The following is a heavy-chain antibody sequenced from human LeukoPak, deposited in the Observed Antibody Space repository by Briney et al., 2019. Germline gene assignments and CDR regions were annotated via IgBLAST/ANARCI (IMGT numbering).Heavy chain of an antibody. CDR1: GYTFTKYW. CDR3: ARQPGMTAKSWYFDL. D-gene: IGHD2-2*01. CDR2: IHPGDSHT. J-gene: IGHJ2*01. Sequence: GESLKISCEGSGYTFTKYWIGWVRQMPGKGLEWMGIIHPGDSHTWYSPSFQGQVTISADKSISMAYLQWSSLRASDTAMYFCARQPGMTAKSWYFDLWGRGTLVTVSS. V-gene: IGHV5-51*01.